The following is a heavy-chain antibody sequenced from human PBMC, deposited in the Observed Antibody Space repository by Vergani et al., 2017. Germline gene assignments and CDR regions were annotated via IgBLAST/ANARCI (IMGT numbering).Heavy chain of an antibody. CDR2: ISWNSNSI. Sequence: EVQLEESGGGLVLPGRSLRLSCVASGFTSAGYAMHWVRQAPGKGLEWVSGISWNSNSIGYADSVKGRVTISRDNAKNSLYLQMNSLRAEDTALYYCAKDLGTSFGGVWVDPWGQGTLVTVSS. D-gene: IGHD3-10*01. J-gene: IGHJ5*02. CDR3: AKDLGTSFGGVWVDP. CDR1: GFTSAGYA. V-gene: IGHV3-9*02.